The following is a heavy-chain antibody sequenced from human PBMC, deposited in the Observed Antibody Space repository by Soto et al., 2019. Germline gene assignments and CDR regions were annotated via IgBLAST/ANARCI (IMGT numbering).Heavy chain of an antibody. CDR3: ARATAYCGRTSCYPFDY. CDR2: VQYSGAT. D-gene: IGHD2-21*01. J-gene: IGHJ4*02. Sequence: PSETLSLTCTVSGGSIINGDYYWTWIRQPPGKGLEWLGRVQYSGATYYNPSLRSRLTMSMDWSRNQFSLRLTSVTAADTAMYYCARATAYCGRTSCYPFDYWGQGTLVTVSS. CDR1: GGSIINGDYY. V-gene: IGHV4-30-4*01.